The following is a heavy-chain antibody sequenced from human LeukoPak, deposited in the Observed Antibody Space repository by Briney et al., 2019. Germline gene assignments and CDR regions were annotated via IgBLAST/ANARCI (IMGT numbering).Heavy chain of an antibody. CDR1: GYTLTELS. Sequence: GASVKVSCKVSGYTLTELSMHWVRQAPGKGLEWMGGFDPEDGETIYAQKFQGRVTVTEDTSTDTAYMELSSLRSEDTAVYYCATHSLRYCSSTSCSGRYWYFDLWGRGTLVTVSS. CDR2: FDPEDGET. CDR3: ATHSLRYCSSTSCSGRYWYFDL. J-gene: IGHJ2*01. D-gene: IGHD2-2*01. V-gene: IGHV1-24*01.